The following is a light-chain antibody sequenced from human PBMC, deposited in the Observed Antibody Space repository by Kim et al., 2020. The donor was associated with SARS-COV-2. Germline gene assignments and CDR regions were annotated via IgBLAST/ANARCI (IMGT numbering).Light chain of an antibody. J-gene: IGLJ2*01. CDR1: ELDENY. Sequence: SYELTQPPSVSVSPGQTATITCSGDELDENYFSWYQQRPGQSPLLLIYQDNKRPSGIPARFSGSNSGNTATLTISGTQAIDEADYYCQAWDGIVVFGGGTKLTVL. CDR3: QAWDGIVV. CDR2: QDN. V-gene: IGLV3-1*01.